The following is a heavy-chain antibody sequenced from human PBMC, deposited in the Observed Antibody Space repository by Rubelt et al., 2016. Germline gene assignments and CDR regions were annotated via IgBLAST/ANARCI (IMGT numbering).Heavy chain of an antibody. Sequence: QVQLQQWGAGLLKPSETLSLTCAVYGGSFSGYYWSWIRQPPGKGLEWIGEINHSGKTNYNPSLKSRVTVSVDTAKNQFSLKRGSVTAADTAVYYCARWWEVLQAFDYWGQGTLVTVSS. D-gene: IGHD1-26*01. CDR2: INHSGKT. CDR1: GGSFSGYY. J-gene: IGHJ4*02. V-gene: IGHV4-34*01. CDR3: ARWWEVLQAFDY.